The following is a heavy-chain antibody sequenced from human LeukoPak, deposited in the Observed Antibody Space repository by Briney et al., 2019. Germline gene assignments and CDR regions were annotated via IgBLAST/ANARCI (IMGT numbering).Heavy chain of an antibody. CDR2: IIPISGTT. CDR1: GGTFSNNA. Sequence: SVKVSCKASGGTFSNNAISWVPHAPGQGLEWMGGIIPISGTTNHAQKFQGRVTITADDSTSTAYMERSSLRSEDTAVYYCARTYYYGSGTYWENTAYFDYWGQGTLVIVSS. CDR3: ARTYYYGSGTYWENTAYFDY. D-gene: IGHD3-10*01. J-gene: IGHJ4*02. V-gene: IGHV1-69*13.